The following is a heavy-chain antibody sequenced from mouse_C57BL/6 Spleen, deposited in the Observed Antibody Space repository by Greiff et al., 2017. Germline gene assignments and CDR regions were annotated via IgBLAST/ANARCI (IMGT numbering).Heavy chain of an antibody. CDR3: ARGNYGSSYGAMDY. Sequence: QVQLQQSGAELVRPGTSVKVSCKASGYAFTNYLIEWVKQRPGQGLEWIGVINPGSGGTNYNETFKGKATLTADKSSSTAYMQLSSLTSEDSAVYFCARGNYGSSYGAMDYWGQGTSVTVSS. CDR1: GYAFTNYL. J-gene: IGHJ4*01. V-gene: IGHV1-54*01. CDR2: INPGSGGT. D-gene: IGHD1-1*01.